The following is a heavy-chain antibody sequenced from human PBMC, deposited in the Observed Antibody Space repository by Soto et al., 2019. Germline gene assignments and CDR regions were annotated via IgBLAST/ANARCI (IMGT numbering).Heavy chain of an antibody. CDR1: GGSISTYY. Sequence: SETLSLTCSVSGGSISTYYWSWIRQPAGKGLEWIGRIYRSGGTNFNPSLMSRVSMSVDASKNQFSLKLSSVVAADTAVYYCARGAAAGVDYGMDVWGQGTTVTVSS. CDR2: IYRSGGT. V-gene: IGHV4-4*07. CDR3: ARGAAAGVDYGMDV. J-gene: IGHJ6*02. D-gene: IGHD6-13*01.